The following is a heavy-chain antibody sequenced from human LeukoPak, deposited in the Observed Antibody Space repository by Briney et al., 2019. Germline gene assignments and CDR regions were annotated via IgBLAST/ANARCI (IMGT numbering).Heavy chain of an antibody. Sequence: PSETLSLTCTVSGGSIISSSYCWGWIRQPPGKGLEWIGSIYYSGSTYYNPSLKSRVSISVDTSKNQFSLKLSSVTAADTAVYYCARGGKRIQLWFNHAFDIWGQGTMVTVSS. CDR3: ARGGKRIQLWFNHAFDI. CDR2: IYYSGST. CDR1: GGSIISSSYC. J-gene: IGHJ3*02. V-gene: IGHV4-39*07. D-gene: IGHD5-18*01.